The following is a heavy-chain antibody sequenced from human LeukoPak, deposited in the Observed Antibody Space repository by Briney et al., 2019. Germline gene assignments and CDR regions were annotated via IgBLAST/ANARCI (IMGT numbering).Heavy chain of an antibody. Sequence: SETLSLTCTVSGGSIRSGSYYWSWIRQPAGKGLEWIGRIYTSGSTNYNPSLKSRVTISVDTSKNQFSLKLSSVTAADTAVYYCARDTNPYLAAAGTYNWFDPWGQGTLVTVSS. J-gene: IGHJ5*02. CDR1: GGSIRSGSYY. V-gene: IGHV4-61*02. CDR2: IYTSGST. D-gene: IGHD6-13*01. CDR3: ARDTNPYLAAAGTYNWFDP.